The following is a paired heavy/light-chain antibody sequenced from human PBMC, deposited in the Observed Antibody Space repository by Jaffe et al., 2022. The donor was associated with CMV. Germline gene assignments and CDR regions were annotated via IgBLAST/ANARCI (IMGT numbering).Heavy chain of an antibody. CDR2: INSADGNT. CDR3: ASRAFYFDY. J-gene: IGHJ4*02. V-gene: IGHV1-3*01. Sequence: QVQLVQSGAEVKKPGASVKVSCKASGYTFTSYTLHWVRQAPGQRLEWMGWINSADGNTKYSQKFQGRVAFTRDTSASTAYMELSSLRSEDTAVYYCASRAFYFDYWGQGTLVTVSS. CDR1: GYTFTSYT.
Light chain of an antibody. J-gene: IGKJ4*01. Sequence: EIVMTQSPATLSVSPGERATLSCRASQSVGSDLAWYQQKPGQAPRLLIYSASSRATGVPARFSGSGSGTEFTLTISSLQSEDFAVYYCQQYNNWPPLTFGGGTKVEIK. CDR3: QQYNNWPPLT. CDR1: QSVGSD. CDR2: SAS. V-gene: IGKV3-15*01.